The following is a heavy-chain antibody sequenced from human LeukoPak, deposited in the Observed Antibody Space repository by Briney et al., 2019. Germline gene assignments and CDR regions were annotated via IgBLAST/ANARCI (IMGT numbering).Heavy chain of an antibody. CDR1: GFTFSSYA. CDR3: ARPRYCSSTSCPKGWFDP. CDR2: ISGSGGST. J-gene: IGHJ5*02. V-gene: IGHV3-23*01. Sequence: GGSLRLSCAASGFTFSSYAMSWVRQAPGKGLEWVSAISGSGGSTYYADSVKGRFTISRDNSKNSLYLQMNSLRAEDTAVYYCARPRYCSSTSCPKGWFDPWGQGTLVTVSS. D-gene: IGHD2-2*01.